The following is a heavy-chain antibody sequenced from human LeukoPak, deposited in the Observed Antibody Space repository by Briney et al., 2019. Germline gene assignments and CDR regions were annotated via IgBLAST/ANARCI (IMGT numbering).Heavy chain of an antibody. D-gene: IGHD3-22*01. Sequence: GGSLRLSCAASGFTFDDYGMSWVRQAPGKGLEWVSGINWNGGSTGYADSVKGRFTISRDNAKNSLYLQMDSLRAGDTALYYCAGDQSYYDSSGHYYPYWGQGTLVTVSS. V-gene: IGHV3-20*04. CDR1: GFTFDDYG. CDR2: INWNGGST. CDR3: AGDQSYYDSSGHYYPY. J-gene: IGHJ4*02.